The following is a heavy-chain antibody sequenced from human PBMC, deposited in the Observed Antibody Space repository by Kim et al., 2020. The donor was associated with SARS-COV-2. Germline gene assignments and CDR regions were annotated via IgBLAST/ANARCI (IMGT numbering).Heavy chain of an antibody. CDR1: GYTFTSYG. CDR2: ISAYNGNT. Sequence: ASVKVSCKASGYTFTSYGISWVRQAPGQGLEWMGWISAYNGNTNYAQKLQGRVTMTTDTSTSTAYMELRSLRSDDTAVYYCARVFRDIVVVPAAETFDYWGQGTLVTVSS. D-gene: IGHD2-2*01. CDR3: ARVFRDIVVVPAAETFDY. J-gene: IGHJ4*02. V-gene: IGHV1-18*01.